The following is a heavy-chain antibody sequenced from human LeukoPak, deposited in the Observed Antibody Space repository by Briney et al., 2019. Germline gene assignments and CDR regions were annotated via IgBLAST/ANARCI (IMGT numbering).Heavy chain of an antibody. J-gene: IGHJ6*03. CDR1: GFTFSSYS. Sequence: GGSLRLSCAASGFTFSSYSMNWVRQAPGKGLEWVSSINSNSGNILYADSVTGRFTVSRDNAKNSLSLQMNSLRAEDTAVYYCARLYYGSGSYLNYYMDVWGKGTTVIVSS. CDR2: INSNSGNI. D-gene: IGHD3-10*01. CDR3: ARLYYGSGSYLNYYMDV. V-gene: IGHV3-21*01.